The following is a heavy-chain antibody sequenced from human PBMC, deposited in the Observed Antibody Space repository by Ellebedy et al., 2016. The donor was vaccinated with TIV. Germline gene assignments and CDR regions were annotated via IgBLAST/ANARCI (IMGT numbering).Heavy chain of an antibody. J-gene: IGHJ4*02. CDR3: AREVRRGYSYGTIYDY. Sequence: GESLKISXAASGFTFSGYGMYWVRQAPGKGLEWVAVISYDGSNKYCADSVKGRFTISRDNSKNTLYLQMNSLRAEDTAVYYCAREVRRGYSYGTIYDYWGQGTLVTVSS. V-gene: IGHV3-30*03. CDR1: GFTFSGYG. D-gene: IGHD5-18*01. CDR2: ISYDGSNK.